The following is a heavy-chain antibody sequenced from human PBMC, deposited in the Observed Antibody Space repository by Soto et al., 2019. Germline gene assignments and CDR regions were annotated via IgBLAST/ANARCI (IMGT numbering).Heavy chain of an antibody. CDR3: AREDGVVGSSSAFDH. D-gene: IGHD1-26*01. Sequence: GSLRLSCVFSGFTFSTYTMNWVRQAPGKGLEWVSSINGRSNYVYYADSVKGRFTISRDNAKNSLYLQMNRLRAEDTAIYYCAREDGVVGSSSAFDHWGLGTLVTVSS. CDR2: INGRSNYV. V-gene: IGHV3-21*01. CDR1: GFTFSTYT. J-gene: IGHJ4*02.